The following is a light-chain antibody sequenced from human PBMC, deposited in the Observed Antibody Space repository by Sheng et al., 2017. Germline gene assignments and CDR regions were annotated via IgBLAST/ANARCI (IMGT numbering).Light chain of an antibody. CDR3: QQYGTSPLT. CDR1: QSVSGS. CDR2: GTS. V-gene: IGKV3-20*01. J-gene: IGKJ4*01. Sequence: EIVLTQSPGTLSLSPGERATLSCRASQSVSGSLGWYQQKPGQAPRLLIDGTSSRATGIPDRFGGSGSGTDFTLTINRLEPEDFAVYYCQQYGTSPLTFGGGTKVEIK.